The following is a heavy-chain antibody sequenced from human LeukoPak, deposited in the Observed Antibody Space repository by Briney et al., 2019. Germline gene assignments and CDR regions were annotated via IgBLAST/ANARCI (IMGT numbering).Heavy chain of an antibody. D-gene: IGHD1-14*01. Sequence: PGGSLRLSCAASGFTFSSYSMNWVRRAPGKGLEWVSSISSNSIYVFYADSMKGRFTISRDNAKNSLSLQMNSLRAEDTAVYYCARDQVDRIWYFDYWGQGTLVTVSS. CDR3: ARDQVDRIWYFDY. J-gene: IGHJ4*02. CDR2: ISSNSIYV. V-gene: IGHV3-21*01. CDR1: GFTFSSYS.